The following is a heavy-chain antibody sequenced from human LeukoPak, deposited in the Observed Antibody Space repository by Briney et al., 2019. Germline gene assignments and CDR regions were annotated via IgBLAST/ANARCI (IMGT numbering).Heavy chain of an antibody. CDR2: IYTSGST. D-gene: IGHD6-19*01. V-gene: IGHV4-4*07. Sequence: SETLSLTCTVSGGSISSYYWSWIRQPAGKGLEWIGRIYTSGSTNYNPSLKGRVTMSVDTSKNQFSLKLSSVTAADTAVYYCARVMDAVAGTWYFALWGRGTLVTVSS. J-gene: IGHJ2*01. CDR1: GGSISSYY. CDR3: ARVMDAVAGTWYFAL.